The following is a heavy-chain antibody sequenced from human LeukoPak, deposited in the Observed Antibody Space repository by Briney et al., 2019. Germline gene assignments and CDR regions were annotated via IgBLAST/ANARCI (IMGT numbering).Heavy chain of an antibody. CDR1: GFTFSGYS. CDR2: ISTAGTTV. J-gene: IGHJ4*02. CDR3: ARDSGDYGDNNIDY. Sequence: GGSLALSCAASGFTFSGYSLNWVRQAPGKGLEWISYISTAGTTVYYADSVKGRFTISRDNSKNTLYLQMNSLRAEDTAVYYCARDSGDYGDNNIDYWGQGTLVTVSS. V-gene: IGHV3-48*01. D-gene: IGHD4-17*01.